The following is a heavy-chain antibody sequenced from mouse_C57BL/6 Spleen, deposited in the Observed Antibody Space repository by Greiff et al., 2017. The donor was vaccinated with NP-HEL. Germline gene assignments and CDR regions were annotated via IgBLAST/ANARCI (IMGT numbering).Heavy chain of an antibody. CDR2: ISYDGSN. D-gene: IGHD2-4*01. CDR3: ASGYDYDVVGY. J-gene: IGHJ2*01. V-gene: IGHV3-6*01. Sequence: VQLKESGPGLVKPSQSLSLTCSVTGYSITSGYYWNWIRQFPGNKLEWMGYISYDGSNNYNPSLKNRIPITRDTSKNQFYLKLNSVTTEDTATYYCASGYDYDVVGYWGQGTTLTVSS. CDR1: GYSITSGYY.